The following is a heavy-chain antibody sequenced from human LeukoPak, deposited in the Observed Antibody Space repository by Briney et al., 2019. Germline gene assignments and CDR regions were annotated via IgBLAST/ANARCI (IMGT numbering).Heavy chain of an antibody. D-gene: IGHD7-27*01. J-gene: IGHJ4*02. Sequence: SETLSLTCTISGGSVRDYYWSWIRQSPGKGLEWIGYIYHTGSTSHSPSLKSRVTISADTSQNQFSLKLSSVTAADTAVYYCASRKLGNDYWGQGTLVTVSS. CDR2: IYHTGST. CDR1: GGSVRDYY. V-gene: IGHV4-59*02. CDR3: ASRKLGNDY.